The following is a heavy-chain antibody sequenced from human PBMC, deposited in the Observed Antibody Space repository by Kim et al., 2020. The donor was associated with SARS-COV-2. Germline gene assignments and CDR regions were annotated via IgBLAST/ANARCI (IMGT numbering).Heavy chain of an antibody. J-gene: IGHJ4*02. D-gene: IGHD3-10*01. V-gene: IGHV3-30*02. CDR3: AKTYYYGSGSYYRVDY. Sequence: SVKGRFTISRDNSKNTLYLQMNSLRAEDTAVYYCAKTYYYGSGSYYRVDYWGQGTLVTVSS.